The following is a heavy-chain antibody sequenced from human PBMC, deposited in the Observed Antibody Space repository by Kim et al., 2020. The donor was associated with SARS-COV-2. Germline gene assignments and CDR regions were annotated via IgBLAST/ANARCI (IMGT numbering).Heavy chain of an antibody. D-gene: IGHD4-17*01. J-gene: IGHJ6*01. Sequence: ASVKVSCKASGYTFTSYGISWVRQAPGQGLEWMGWISAYNGNTNYAQKXXGXXTXPXXXXXXXAYMXRRSLRSDDTAVDXXXXXRYXDYVSAAFYYYXGMXX. CDR1: GYTFTSYG. V-gene: IGHV1-18*01. CDR2: ISAYNGNT. CDR3: XXXRYXDYVSAAFYYYXGMXX.